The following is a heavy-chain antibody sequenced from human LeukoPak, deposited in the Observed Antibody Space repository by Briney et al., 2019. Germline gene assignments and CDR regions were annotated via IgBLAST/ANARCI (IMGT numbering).Heavy chain of an antibody. Sequence: ASVKVSCKASGCTLTSYGISWVRQAPGQGLEWMGWIIAYNGIANYAQNLQGRVTITADTSTSTAYMELGSLRSEDTAVYYCARGGRQSFGVVIGWFDPWAQETLVSVPS. CDR1: GCTLTSYG. CDR3: ARGGRQSFGVVIGWFDP. CDR2: IIAYNGIA. V-gene: IGHV1-18*01. J-gene: IGHJ5*02. D-gene: IGHD3-3*01.